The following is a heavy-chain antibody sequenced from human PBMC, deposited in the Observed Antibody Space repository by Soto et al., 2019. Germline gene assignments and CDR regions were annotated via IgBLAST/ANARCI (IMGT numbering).Heavy chain of an antibody. CDR2: IYYRSQWYD. CDR1: GDSGSSNSAA. D-gene: IGHD2-2*01. V-gene: IGHV6-1*01. Sequence: SQTLSLTCDISGDSGSSNSAAWNWISLSPSRGQKCLGRIYYRSQWYDDHGVSVRGRTTIRADTAKNQFSLQLNSVTPDDTAVYYCARGISVAPTAPRYCSTTTCFIFDFWGQGALVTVSS. J-gene: IGHJ4*02. CDR3: ARGISVAPTAPRYCSTTTCFIFDF.